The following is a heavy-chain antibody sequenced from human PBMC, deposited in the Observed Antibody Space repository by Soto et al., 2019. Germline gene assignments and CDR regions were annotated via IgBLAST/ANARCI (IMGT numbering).Heavy chain of an antibody. CDR1: GGAISSSNYY. CDR2: IYYSGST. Sequence: QVQLQESGPGLVKPSETLSLTCSVSGGAISSSNYYWGWIRQPPGKGLEWIASIYYSGSTSYNPSLKSRVTVYVDTSKNQCSLNLSSGTAADTAVYYCARQPTAHWFDPWGQGTLVTVSS. V-gene: IGHV4-39*01. J-gene: IGHJ5*02. CDR3: ARQPTAHWFDP.